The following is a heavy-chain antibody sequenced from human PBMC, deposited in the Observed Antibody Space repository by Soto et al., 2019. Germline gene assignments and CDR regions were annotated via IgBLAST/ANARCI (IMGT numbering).Heavy chain of an antibody. V-gene: IGHV3-23*01. CDR1: GFTFSSYA. D-gene: IGHD2-15*01. Sequence: EVQLLESGGGLVQPGGSLRLSCAASGFTFSSYAMSWVRQAPGKGLEWVSVISGSGGSTYYADSVKGRFTISRHNSKNTPYPQMNRLRAEDTAVYYCAKRGAAHYLDYWGQGTLVSVPS. CDR3: AKRGAAHYLDY. J-gene: IGHJ4*02. CDR2: ISGSGGST.